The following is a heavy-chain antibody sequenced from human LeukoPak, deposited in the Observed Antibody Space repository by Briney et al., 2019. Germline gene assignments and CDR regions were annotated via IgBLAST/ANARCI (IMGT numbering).Heavy chain of an antibody. D-gene: IGHD6-13*01. V-gene: IGHV4-39*01. J-gene: IGHJ4*02. CDR3: ATHSSSWGEFDY. Sequence: PSETLSLTCTVSGGSISSSSYYWGWIRQPPGKGLEWIGSIYYSGSTYYNPSLKSRVTISVDTSKNQFSLKLSPVTAADTAVYYCATHSSSWGEFDYWGQGTLDTVSS. CDR2: IYYSGST. CDR1: GGSISSSSYY.